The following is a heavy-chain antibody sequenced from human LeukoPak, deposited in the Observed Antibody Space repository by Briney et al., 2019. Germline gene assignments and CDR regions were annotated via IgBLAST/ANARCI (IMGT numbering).Heavy chain of an antibody. CDR3: ARAGETYYDFWSGYYSFDY. Sequence: GASVKVSCKASEYTFTSYYMHWVRQAPGQGLEWMGIINPSGGSTSYAQKFQGRVTMTRDTSTSTVYMELSSLRSEDTAVHYCARAGETYYDFWSGYYSFDYWGQGTLVTVSS. V-gene: IGHV1-46*01. CDR2: INPSGGST. J-gene: IGHJ4*02. CDR1: EYTFTSYY. D-gene: IGHD3-3*01.